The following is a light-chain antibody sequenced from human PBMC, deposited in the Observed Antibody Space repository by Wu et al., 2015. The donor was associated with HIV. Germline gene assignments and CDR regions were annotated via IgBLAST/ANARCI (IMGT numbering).Light chain of an antibody. CDR2: GAS. CDR1: QSITRN. V-gene: IGKV3-15*01. J-gene: IGKJ1*01. Sequence: EIVMTQSPATLSVSPGERVTLSCRASQSITRNLAWFQQRPGQAPRLLIYGASTRAPAIPVRFSGSGSGTEFTLTISGVQSEDFAIYFCQQYDRWPWTFGQGTKVDI. CDR3: QQYDRWPWT.